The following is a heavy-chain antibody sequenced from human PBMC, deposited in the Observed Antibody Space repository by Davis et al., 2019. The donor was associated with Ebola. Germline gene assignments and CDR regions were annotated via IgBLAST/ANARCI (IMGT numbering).Heavy chain of an antibody. V-gene: IGHV3-48*02. J-gene: IGHJ4*02. Sequence: GESLKISCAASGFTFSSYSMNWVRQAPGKGLEWVSYLSSSSSTIYYADSVKGRFTISRDNARNSLYLQMNSLRDEDTALYYFARDQGIYGILTAYYSDYWGQGTLVTVSS. CDR3: ARDQGIYGILTAYYSDY. CDR2: LSSSSSTI. CDR1: GFTFSSYS. D-gene: IGHD3-9*01.